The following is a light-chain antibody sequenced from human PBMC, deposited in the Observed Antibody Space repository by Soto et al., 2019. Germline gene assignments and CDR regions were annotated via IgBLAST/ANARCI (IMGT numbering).Light chain of an antibody. CDR1: SSDVGGYNY. CDR2: DVT. Sequence: QSVLTQPASVSGSPGQSITISCTGTSSDVGGYNYVSWYQQHPGEAPQLMIYDVTKRPSGVSDRFSGSKSGNTASLTISGLQAEDEADYYCSSYTVNSTPVVFGGGTKVTVL. J-gene: IGLJ2*01. CDR3: SSYTVNSTPVV. V-gene: IGLV2-14*01.